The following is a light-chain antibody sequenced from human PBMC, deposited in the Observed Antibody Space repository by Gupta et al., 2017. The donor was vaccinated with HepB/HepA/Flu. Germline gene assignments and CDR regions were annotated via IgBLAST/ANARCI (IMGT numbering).Light chain of an antibody. V-gene: IGLV3-1*01. CDR3: QAWDSSTAV. CDR2: QDS. CDR1: KLGDKY. Sequence: SSELTQPPSVYVYPGKNASINCSGDKLGDKYACWYQQKPGQSPVLVIYQDSKRPSGIPERFSGSNSGNTATLTISGTQAMDEADYYCQAWDSSTAVFGGGTKLTVL. J-gene: IGLJ2*01.